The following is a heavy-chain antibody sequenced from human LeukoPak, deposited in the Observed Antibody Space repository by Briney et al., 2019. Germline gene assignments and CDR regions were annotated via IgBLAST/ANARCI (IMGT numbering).Heavy chain of an antibody. D-gene: IGHD3-10*01. CDR3: ARDTPARDGGIDY. CDR2: ISSSSTTI. Sequence: GGSLRLSCAASGFTLSSYSMNWVRQAPGKGLEWVSYISSSSTTIYYADSVKGRFTISRDNAKNSLYLQMNSLRDEDTAVYYCARDTPARDGGIDYWGQGTLVTVSS. CDR1: GFTLSSYS. V-gene: IGHV3-48*02. J-gene: IGHJ4*02.